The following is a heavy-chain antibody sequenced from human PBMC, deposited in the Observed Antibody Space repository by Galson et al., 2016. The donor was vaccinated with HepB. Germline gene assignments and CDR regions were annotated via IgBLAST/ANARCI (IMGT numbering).Heavy chain of an antibody. CDR2: ISWKSGNI. V-gene: IGHV3-9*01. CDR1: GFTFDDYG. Sequence: SLRLSCAASGFTFDDYGMHWVRQGPGKGLEWVSGISWKSGNIGYADSVKGRFTISRDNAKKSMYLQMSSLRGEDTALYYCARDNSYYGMDVWGQGTTVIVSS. J-gene: IGHJ6*02. CDR3: ARDNSYYGMDV.